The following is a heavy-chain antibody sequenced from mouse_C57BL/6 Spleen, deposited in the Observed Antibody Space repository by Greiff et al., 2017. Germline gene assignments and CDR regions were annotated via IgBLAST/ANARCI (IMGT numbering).Heavy chain of an antibody. V-gene: IGHV3-6*01. CDR2: ISYDGSN. CDR3: ARGSSYPSYAMDY. CDR1: GYSITSGYY. J-gene: IGHJ4*01. D-gene: IGHD1-1*01. Sequence: EVKLQESGPGLVKPSQSLSLTCSVTGYSITSGYYWNWIRQFPGNKLEWMGYISYDGSNNYNPSLKNRISITRDTSKNQFFLKLNSVTTEDTATYYGARGSSYPSYAMDYWGQGTSVTVSS.